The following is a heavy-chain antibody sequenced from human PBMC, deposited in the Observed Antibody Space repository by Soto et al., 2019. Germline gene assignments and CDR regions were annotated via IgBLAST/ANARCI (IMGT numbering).Heavy chain of an antibody. Sequence: QVQLVQSGAEVKKPGASVKVSCKASGYTFTGYYMHWVRQAPGQGLEWMGWINPNSGSTNYAQKFQGWGTIARDTSISTAYMELSRLRSDDTAVYYCARGKWVRYFDWLLYNYYYFYYGMDVW. CDR2: INPNSGST. CDR1: GYTFTGYY. D-gene: IGHD3-9*01. CDR3: ARGKWVRYFDWLLYNYYYFYYGMDV. J-gene: IGHJ6*01. V-gene: IGHV1-2*04.